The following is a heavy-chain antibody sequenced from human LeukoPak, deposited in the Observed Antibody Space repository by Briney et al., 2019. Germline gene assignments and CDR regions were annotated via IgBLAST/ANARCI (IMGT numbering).Heavy chain of an antibody. D-gene: IGHD6-13*01. Sequence: GGSLRLSCAASGFTFDDYAMHWVRHAPGKGLEWVSGISWNSGSIGYADSVKGRFTISRDNAKNSLYLQMNSLRAEDTALYYCAKDRGSGIAAAGTSFQSWFDPWGQGTLVTVSS. J-gene: IGHJ5*02. CDR1: GFTFDDYA. CDR2: ISWNSGSI. CDR3: AKDRGSGIAAAGTSFQSWFDP. V-gene: IGHV3-9*01.